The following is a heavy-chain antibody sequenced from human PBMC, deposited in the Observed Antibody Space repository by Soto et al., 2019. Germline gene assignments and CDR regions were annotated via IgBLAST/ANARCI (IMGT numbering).Heavy chain of an antibody. Sequence: QVQLVQSGAEVKKPGSSVKVSCKASGGSLSNYGISWVRQAPGQGLEWMGAIIPVFGTPNYAQKFQDRVTITAXKXTXTIXMEVRSLTSEDTAVYYCARGDATKIVVTTYYAMDVWGQGTTVTVSS. CDR3: ARGDATKIVVTTYYAMDV. D-gene: IGHD3-22*01. CDR2: IIPVFGTP. V-gene: IGHV1-69*14. J-gene: IGHJ6*02. CDR1: GGSLSNYG.